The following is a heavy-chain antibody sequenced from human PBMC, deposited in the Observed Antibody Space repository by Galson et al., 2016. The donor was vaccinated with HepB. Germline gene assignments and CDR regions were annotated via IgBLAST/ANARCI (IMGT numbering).Heavy chain of an antibody. Sequence: SLRLSCAVSGFTFGDYAMSWVRQAPGKGLEWVSSISDNGASTYYAASVEARFTISRDDSKSTVYLQMERLRAEDTAIYYCAKDRDTTSTNCHHPYFDPWGQGTLVTVSS. CDR3: AKDRDTTSTNCHHPYFDP. V-gene: IGHV3-23*01. D-gene: IGHD2-8*01. CDR2: ISDNGAST. J-gene: IGHJ5*02. CDR1: GFTFGDYA.